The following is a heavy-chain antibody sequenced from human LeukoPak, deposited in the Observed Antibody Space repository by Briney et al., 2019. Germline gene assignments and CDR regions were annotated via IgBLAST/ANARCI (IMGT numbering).Heavy chain of an antibody. CDR1: GGSISTYY. V-gene: IGHV4-59*06. CDR2: IYYSGST. Sequence: SSETLSLTCTVSGGSISTYYWSWIRQHPGKGLEWIGYIYYSGSTYYNPSLKSRVTISVDTSKNQFSLKLSSVTAADTAVYYCARLAELWFGGPNWFDPWGQGTLVTVSS. J-gene: IGHJ5*02. CDR3: ARLAELWFGGPNWFDP. D-gene: IGHD3-10*01.